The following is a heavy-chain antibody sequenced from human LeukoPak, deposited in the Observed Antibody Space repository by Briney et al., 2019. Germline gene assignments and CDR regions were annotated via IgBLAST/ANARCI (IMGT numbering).Heavy chain of an antibody. CDR1: GFTFSKYW. J-gene: IGHJ4*02. V-gene: IGHV3-74*01. D-gene: IGHD5-24*01. Sequence: PGGSLRLSCAASGFTFSKYWMLWVRQAPGKGLESVSRINTDGTVTTYADSVKGRFTISRDNAKNTLYLQMNSLRAEDTAVYYCARGTNGYNYGYLDYWGQGTLVTVSS. CDR2: INTDGTVT. CDR3: ARGTNGYNYGYLDY.